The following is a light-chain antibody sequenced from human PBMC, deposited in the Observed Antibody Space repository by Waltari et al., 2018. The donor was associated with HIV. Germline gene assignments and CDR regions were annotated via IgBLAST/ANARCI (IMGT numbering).Light chain of an antibody. J-gene: IGLJ2*01. CDR1: SSNIGETYD. CDR3: QSYDSTLRVV. Sequence: QPVLTQPPSVSGAPGPRVTIPCTRSSSNIGETYDVHWYQQLPGPAPKLLIYANNNRPSGVPDRFSGSKSGTSASLAITGLQAEDEADYYCQSYDSTLRVVFGGGTKLTVL. CDR2: ANN. V-gene: IGLV1-40*01.